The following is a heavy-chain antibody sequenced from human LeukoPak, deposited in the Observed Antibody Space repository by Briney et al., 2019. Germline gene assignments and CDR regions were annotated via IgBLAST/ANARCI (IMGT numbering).Heavy chain of an antibody. CDR2: LSWNGGDT. V-gene: IGHV3-20*04. J-gene: IGHJ6*03. D-gene: IGHD3-16*02. CDR3: ARRGYPYYYYMDV. Sequence: PGGSLRLSCAASGFTFNQYGMSWVRHAPGKGLEWVSSLSWNGGDTRYADSVKDRFTISRDNAKKSLYLQMDSLRAEDTALYYCARRGYPYYYYMDVWGTGTTVTVSS. CDR1: GFTFNQYG.